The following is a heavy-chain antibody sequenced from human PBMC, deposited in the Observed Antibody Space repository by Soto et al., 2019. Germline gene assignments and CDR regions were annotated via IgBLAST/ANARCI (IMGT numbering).Heavy chain of an antibody. J-gene: IGHJ6*02. Sequence: QVQLVQSGAEVKKPGASVKVSCKASGYTFTSYDINRVRQATGQGLEWMGWMNPNSGNTGYEQKFQGRVTMTRNTSISTAYMELSSLRSEDTAVYYCARERTGTTSMDVWGQGTTVTVSS. CDR3: ARERTGTTSMDV. CDR1: GYTFTSYD. CDR2: MNPNSGNT. D-gene: IGHD1-1*01. V-gene: IGHV1-8*01.